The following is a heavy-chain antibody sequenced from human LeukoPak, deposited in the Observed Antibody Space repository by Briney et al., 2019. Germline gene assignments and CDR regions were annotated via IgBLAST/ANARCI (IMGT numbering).Heavy chain of an antibody. Sequence: PGGSLTLSCAASGFTFSSYEMNWVRQAPGKGLEWVSYISSSGSTIYYADSVRGRFTISRDNDKNSLYLQMNSLSADDPAVYFCASLSGISVAGTSYWGQGTLVTVSS. CDR1: GFTFSSYE. CDR2: ISSSGSTI. CDR3: ASLSGISVAGTSY. V-gene: IGHV3-48*03. D-gene: IGHD6-19*01. J-gene: IGHJ4*02.